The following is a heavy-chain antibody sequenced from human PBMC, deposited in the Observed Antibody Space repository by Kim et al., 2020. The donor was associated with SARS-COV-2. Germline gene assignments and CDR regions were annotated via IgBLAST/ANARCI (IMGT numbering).Heavy chain of an antibody. CDR3: ARGELVRGVSWCFDF. D-gene: IGHD3-10*01. Sequence: KPSLKSRVTISADTSKNQFSLKLPSMTAADTAVYFFARGELVRGVSWCFDFWGQGALVTVSS. J-gene: IGHJ4*02. V-gene: IGHV4-31*02.